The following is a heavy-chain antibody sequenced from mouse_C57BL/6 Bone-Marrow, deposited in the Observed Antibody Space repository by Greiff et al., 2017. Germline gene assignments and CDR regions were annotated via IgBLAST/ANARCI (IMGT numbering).Heavy chain of an antibody. J-gene: IGHJ2*01. D-gene: IGHD1-2*01. V-gene: IGHV5-9*01. Sequence: EVQRVESGGGLVKPGGSLKLSCAASGFTFSSYTMSWVRQTPEKRLEWVATISGGGGNTYYPDSVKGRLTISRDNAKNTLYLQMSSLRSEDTALYYCARRLRLDYWGQGTTLTVSS. CDR2: ISGGGGNT. CDR1: GFTFSSYT. CDR3: ARRLRLDY.